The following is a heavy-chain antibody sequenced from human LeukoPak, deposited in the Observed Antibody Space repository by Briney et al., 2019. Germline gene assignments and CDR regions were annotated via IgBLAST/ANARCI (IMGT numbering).Heavy chain of an antibody. Sequence: SETLSLTCTVSGGSISSYYWSWIRQPPGKGLEWIGYIYYSGSTYYNPSLKSRVTISVDTSKNQFSLKLSSVTAADTAVYYCARSGRLAPIDYWGQGTLVTVSS. V-gene: IGHV4-59*06. CDR3: ARSGRLAPIDY. D-gene: IGHD6-19*01. CDR1: GGSISSYY. CDR2: IYYSGST. J-gene: IGHJ4*02.